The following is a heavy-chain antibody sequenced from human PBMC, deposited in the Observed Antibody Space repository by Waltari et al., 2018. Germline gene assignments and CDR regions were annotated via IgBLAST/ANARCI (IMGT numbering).Heavy chain of an antibody. Sequence: EVQLVESGGGLVQPGGSLRLSCAASGFTFSSYWMSWVRQAPGKGLEWVANIKQDGREKYYVDSVKGRFTISRDNAKNSLYLQMNSLRAEDTAVYYCARDTGSSGWYYYYYGMDVWGQGTTVTVSS. V-gene: IGHV3-7*01. J-gene: IGHJ6*02. CDR2: IKQDGREK. CDR3: ARDTGSSGWYYYYYGMDV. D-gene: IGHD6-19*01. CDR1: GFTFSSYW.